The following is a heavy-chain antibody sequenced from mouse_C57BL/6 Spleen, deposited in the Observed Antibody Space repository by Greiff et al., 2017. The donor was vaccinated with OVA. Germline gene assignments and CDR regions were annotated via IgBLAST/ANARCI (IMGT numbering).Heavy chain of an antibody. CDR2: INPNNGGT. CDR3: ARITEGIAY. J-gene: IGHJ3*01. D-gene: IGHD1-3*01. V-gene: IGHV1-26*01. Sequence: VQLQQSGPELVKPGASVKISCKASGYTFTDYYMNWVKQSHGKSLEWIGDINPNNGGTSYNQKFKGKATLTVDKSSSTAYVELRSLTSENSAVYYCARITEGIAYWGQGTLVTVSA. CDR1: GYTFTDYY.